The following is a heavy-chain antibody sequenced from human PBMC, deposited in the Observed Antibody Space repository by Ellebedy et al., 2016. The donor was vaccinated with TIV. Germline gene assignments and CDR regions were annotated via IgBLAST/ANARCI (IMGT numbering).Heavy chain of an antibody. CDR3: ARILGTLSSTSHNPHHPNMDV. D-gene: IGHD2-2*01. CDR1: GGSFSGYY. CDR2: INHSGST. J-gene: IGHJ6*03. Sequence: SETLSLXXAVYGGSFSGYYWSWIRQPPGKGLEWIGEINHSGSTNYNPSLKSRVTISVDTSKNQFSLKLSSVTAADTAVYYCARILGTLSSTSHNPHHPNMDVWGKGTTVTVSS. V-gene: IGHV4-34*01.